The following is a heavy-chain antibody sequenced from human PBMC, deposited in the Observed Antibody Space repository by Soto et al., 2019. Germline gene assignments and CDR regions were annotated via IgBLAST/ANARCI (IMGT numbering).Heavy chain of an antibody. J-gene: IGHJ6*03. Sequence: RWSLRLYCTASWFGFSSDAMHWVRQAPGKGLEWVSSISSSSSYIYYADSVKGRFTISRDNAKNSLYLQMNSLRAEDTAVYYCARGLVYYMDVWGKGTTVTVSS. D-gene: IGHD6-6*01. CDR1: WFGFSSDA. V-gene: IGHV3-21*03. CDR3: ARGLVYYMDV. CDR2: ISSSSSYI.